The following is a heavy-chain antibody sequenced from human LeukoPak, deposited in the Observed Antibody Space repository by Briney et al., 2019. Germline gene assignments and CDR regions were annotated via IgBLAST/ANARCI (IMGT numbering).Heavy chain of an antibody. CDR2: VYHRGST. Sequence: SETLSLTCTVSGDSISSYYWSWIRQPPGKGLEWIGEVYHRGSTNYNPSLKSRVTMSVDKSKNQFSLKLSSVTAADTAVYYCARLRITIFGVVIMGGVLDYRGQGILVTVSS. J-gene: IGHJ4*02. CDR1: GDSISSYY. V-gene: IGHV4-59*12. D-gene: IGHD3-3*01. CDR3: ARLRITIFGVVIMGGVLDY.